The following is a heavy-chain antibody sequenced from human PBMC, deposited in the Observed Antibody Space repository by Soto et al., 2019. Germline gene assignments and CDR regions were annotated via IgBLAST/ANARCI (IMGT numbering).Heavy chain of an antibody. CDR3: ARNPRSEFFGVWNIGENWFDL. D-gene: IGHD3-3*01. CDR1: GFNFGNFG. J-gene: IGHJ5*02. CDR2: ITNTGGAT. Sequence: GGSLRLSCAASGFNFGNFGMSWVRQAPGKGLQWVSSITNTGGATYYADSVKGRFSVSRDNSKNLMYLQMKGLGVEDTAVYFCARNPRSEFFGVWNIGENWFDLWGQGSLVTVSS. V-gene: IGHV3-23*01.